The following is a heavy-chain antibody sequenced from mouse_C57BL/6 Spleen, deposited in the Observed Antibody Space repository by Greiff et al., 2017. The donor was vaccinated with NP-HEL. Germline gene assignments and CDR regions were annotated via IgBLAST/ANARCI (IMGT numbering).Heavy chain of an antibody. V-gene: IGHV1-69*01. D-gene: IGHD1-1*01. CDR3: ARDHYGSSDWYFDV. CDR1: GYTFTSYW. Sequence: VQLQQPGAELVMPGASVKLSCKASGYTFTSYWMHWVKQRPGQGLEWIGEIDPSDSYTNYNQKFKGKSTLTVDKSSSTAYMQLSSLTSEDSAVYYGARDHYGSSDWYFDVWGTGTTVTVSS. CDR2: IDPSDSYT. J-gene: IGHJ1*03.